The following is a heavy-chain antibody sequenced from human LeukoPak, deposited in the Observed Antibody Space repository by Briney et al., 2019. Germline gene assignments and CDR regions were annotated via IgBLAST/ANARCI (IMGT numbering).Heavy chain of an antibody. CDR1: GYTFTGYY. Sequence: GASVKVSCKASGYTFTGYYMHWVRQAPGQGLEWMGWINPNSGATNYAQKFQGRVTMTRDTSISTASMELSSLKPDDTAVYYCARVGWEYYYYYMDVWGKGTTVTVSS. CDR3: ARVGWEYYYYYMDV. D-gene: IGHD1-26*01. CDR2: INPNSGAT. V-gene: IGHV1-2*02. J-gene: IGHJ6*03.